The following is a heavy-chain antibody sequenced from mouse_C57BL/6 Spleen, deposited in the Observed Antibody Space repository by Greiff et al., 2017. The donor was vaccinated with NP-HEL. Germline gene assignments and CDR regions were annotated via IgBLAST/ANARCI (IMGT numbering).Heavy chain of an antibody. CDR1: GFTFSSYG. J-gene: IGHJ4*01. D-gene: IGHD1-1*02. CDR3: ASPHTMVDGGYYAMDY. V-gene: IGHV5-6*01. CDR2: ISSGGSYT. Sequence: EVQRVESGGDLVKPGGSLKLSCAASGFTFSSYGMSWVRQTPDKRLEWVATISSGGSYTYYPDSVKGRFTISRDNAKNTLYLQMSSLKSEDTAMYYCASPHTMVDGGYYAMDYWGQGTSVTVSS.